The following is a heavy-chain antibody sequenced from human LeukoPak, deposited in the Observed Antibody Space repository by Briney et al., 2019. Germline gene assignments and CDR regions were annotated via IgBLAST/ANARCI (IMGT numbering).Heavy chain of an antibody. CDR2: IYSGGST. D-gene: IGHD3-9*01. Sequence: GGSLRLSSAASGFTFSSYAMSWVRQAPGKGLEWVSVIYSGGSTYYADSEKGQFTISRDNSKNTLYLQMNSRRAEDTAVYYCSRVILLAYYHIFTGPGWFDPWGQGTLVTVSS. CDR1: GFTFSSYA. V-gene: IGHV3-53*01. CDR3: SRVILLAYYHIFTGPGWFDP. J-gene: IGHJ5*02.